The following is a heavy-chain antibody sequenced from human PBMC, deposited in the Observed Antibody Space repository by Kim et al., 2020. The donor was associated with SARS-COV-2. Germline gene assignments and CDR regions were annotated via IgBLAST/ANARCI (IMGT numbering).Heavy chain of an antibody. CDR2: IYSGGST. D-gene: IGHD1-26*01. CDR3: ASWTYSGSYSSRYFQH. J-gene: IGHJ1*01. CDR1: GFTVSSNY. V-gene: IGHV3-53*04. Sequence: GGSLRLSCAASGFTVSSNYMSWVRQAPGKGLEWVSVIYSGGSTYYADSVKGRFTISRHNSKNTLYLQMNSLRAEDTAVYYCASWTYSGSYSSRYFQHWGQGTLVTVSS.